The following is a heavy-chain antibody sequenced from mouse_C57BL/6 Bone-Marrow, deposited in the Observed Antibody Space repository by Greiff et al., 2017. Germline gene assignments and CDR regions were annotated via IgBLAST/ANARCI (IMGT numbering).Heavy chain of an antibody. D-gene: IGHD2-4*01. V-gene: IGHV1-18*01. CDR2: INPNNGGT. J-gene: IGHJ4*01. CDR3: ARRHYDYGEDY. Sequence: EVQLQQSGPELVKPGASVKIPCKASGYTFTDYNMDWVKQSHGKSLEWIGDINPNNGGTIYNQKFKGKATLTVDKSSSTAYMELRSLTSEDTAVYYCARRHYDYGEDYWGQGTSVTVSS. CDR1: GYTFTDYN.